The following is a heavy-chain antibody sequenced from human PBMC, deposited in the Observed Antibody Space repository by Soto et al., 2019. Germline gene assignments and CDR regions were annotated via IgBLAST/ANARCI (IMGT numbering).Heavy chain of an antibody. CDR2: ISYDGSNQ. J-gene: IGHJ6*02. CDR1: GFTFSTYG. D-gene: IGHD3-3*01. V-gene: IGHV3-30*18. CDR3: SKDEGRFVKYYFCFGVDP. Sequence: VQLVESGGGLVQPGRSLKLSCEASGFTFSTYGMHWVRQSPGKGLGWVAVISYDGSNQYYRDSVRDSFTIYIDKSRNTVYLQINSLREEDTAVYDCSKDEGRFVKYYFCFGVDPWGRWTTVTVS.